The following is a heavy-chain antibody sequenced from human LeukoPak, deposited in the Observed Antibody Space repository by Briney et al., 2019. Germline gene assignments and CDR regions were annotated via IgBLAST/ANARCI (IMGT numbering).Heavy chain of an antibody. Sequence: ASVKVSCKASGYTFTSYYMHWVRQAPGQGLEWMGIINPSGGSTSYAQKFQGRVTMTRDTSTSTVYMELSSLRSEDTAVYYCARGASRRPYQLLGVGLRWFDPWGQGTLVTVSS. D-gene: IGHD2-2*01. CDR1: GYTFTSYY. J-gene: IGHJ5*02. CDR2: INPSGGST. V-gene: IGHV1-46*01. CDR3: ARGASRRPYQLLGVGLRWFDP.